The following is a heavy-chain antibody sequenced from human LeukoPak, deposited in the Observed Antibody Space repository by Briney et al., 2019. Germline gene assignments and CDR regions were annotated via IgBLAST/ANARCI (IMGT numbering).Heavy chain of an antibody. Sequence: SGTLSLTCSVSGGSISGSSFFWGWIRQPPGNGLEWIGSIFNSGSTHYSPSLKSRVTMTVDTSKNQFSLKLSSVTAADTAVYYCARHWYSSSWPPPRGFDYWGQGTLVTVSS. CDR2: IFNSGST. J-gene: IGHJ4*02. CDR1: GGSISGSSFF. D-gene: IGHD6-13*01. V-gene: IGHV4-39*01. CDR3: ARHWYSSSWPPPRGFDY.